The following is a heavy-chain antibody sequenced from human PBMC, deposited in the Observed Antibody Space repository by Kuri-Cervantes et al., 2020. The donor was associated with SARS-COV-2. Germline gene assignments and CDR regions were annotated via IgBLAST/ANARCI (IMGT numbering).Heavy chain of an antibody. J-gene: IGHJ3*02. CDR3: ARGPSWGYFWGTYRGGWDTFDI. Sequence: ASVKVSCKASGYTFTDYYIHWVRQAPGQGLEWMGWINPNSGGTNSAQKFQGWVIMTRDTSLSTDYMGLSRLRCDDTAVYCGARGPSWGYFWGTYRGGWDTFDIWGQGTMVTVSS. V-gene: IGHV1-2*04. CDR1: GYTFTDYY. CDR2: INPNSGGT. D-gene: IGHD3-16*02.